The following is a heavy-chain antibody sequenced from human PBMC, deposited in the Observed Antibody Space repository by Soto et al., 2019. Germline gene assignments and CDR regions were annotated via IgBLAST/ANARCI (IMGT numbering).Heavy chain of an antibody. CDR1: GFTFSSYA. CDR2: ISGSGDST. CDR3: AKGVPGIAVAGTGYFQH. J-gene: IGHJ1*01. V-gene: IGHV3-23*01. D-gene: IGHD6-19*01. Sequence: EVQLLESGGGLVQPGGSLRLSCAASGFTFSSYAMSWVRQAPGKGLEWVSGISGSGDSTYYADSVKGRFTISRDNSKNXPHLQMNSLRAEDTAVYYCAKGVPGIAVAGTGYFQHWGQGTLVTVSS.